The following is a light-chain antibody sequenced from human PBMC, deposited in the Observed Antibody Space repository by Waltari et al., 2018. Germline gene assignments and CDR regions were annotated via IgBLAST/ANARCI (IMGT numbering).Light chain of an antibody. CDR1: QSATSSY. CDR2: GAS. CDR3: QQYGGSPAYT. Sequence: EIVLTQSPGSLSLSPGESATLSCRASQSATSSYLAWYQQKPGQAPRLLIYGASSRATGIPDRFSGSGSGTDFTLTISRLEPEDCAVYCCQQYGGSPAYTFGQGTKLEIK. V-gene: IGKV3-20*01. J-gene: IGKJ2*01.